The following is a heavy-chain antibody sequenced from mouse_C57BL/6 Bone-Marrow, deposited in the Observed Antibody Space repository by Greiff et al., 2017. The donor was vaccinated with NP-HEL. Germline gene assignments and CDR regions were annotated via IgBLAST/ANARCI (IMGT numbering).Heavy chain of an antibody. V-gene: IGHV1-53*01. CDR1: GYTFTSYW. CDR2: INPSNGGT. D-gene: IGHD2-2*01. J-gene: IGHJ3*01. Sequence: QVQLQQPGTELVKPGASVKLSCKASGYTFTSYWMHWVKQRPGQGLEWIGNINPSNGGTNYNEKFKSKATLTVDKSSSTAYMQLSSLTSEDSAVYYCAREGPIYYGYDEGFAYWGQGTLVTVS. CDR3: AREGPIYYGYDEGFAY.